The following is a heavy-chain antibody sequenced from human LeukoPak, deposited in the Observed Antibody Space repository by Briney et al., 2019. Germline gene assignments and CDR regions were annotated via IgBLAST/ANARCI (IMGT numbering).Heavy chain of an antibody. CDR2: IRSDGSNK. V-gene: IGHV3-30*02. J-gene: IGHJ4*02. CDR3: SGSYNTGRGLFDN. CDR1: GFTFSSYG. D-gene: IGHD3-10*01. Sequence: GGSLRLSCGASGFTFSSYGMHWVRQAPGKGLEWVAFIRSDGSNKYYPDSVKGRFTISRDNSKNTLYLQMNSMRAEDTAVYYGSGSYNTGRGLFDNWGQGTLVTVSS.